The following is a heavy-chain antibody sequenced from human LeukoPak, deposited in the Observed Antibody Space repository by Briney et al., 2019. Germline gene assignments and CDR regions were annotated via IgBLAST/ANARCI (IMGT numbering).Heavy chain of an antibody. CDR2: NSSSSSTI. CDR3: ARDRLWFGELLTRFDY. Sequence: GGSLRLSCAASGFTFSSYSMNWVRQAPGKGLEWVSYNSSSSSTIYYADSVKGRFTISRDNAKNSLYLQMNSLRAEDTAVYYCARDRLWFGELLTRFDYWGQGTLVTVSS. CDR1: GFTFSSYS. J-gene: IGHJ4*02. V-gene: IGHV3-48*01. D-gene: IGHD3-10*01.